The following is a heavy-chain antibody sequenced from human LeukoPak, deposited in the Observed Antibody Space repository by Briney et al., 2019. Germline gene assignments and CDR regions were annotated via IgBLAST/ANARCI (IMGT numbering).Heavy chain of an antibody. J-gene: IGHJ4*02. D-gene: IGHD6-6*01. CDR1: GFTFSTYA. V-gene: IGHV3-23*01. CDR2: ISGGVRST. CDR3: AKHLGYSTSSGIDY. Sequence: GGSLRLSCEASGFTFSTYAMSWVRQAPGKGLEWFSTISGGVRSTYYADSVKGRFTISRDNSKNTLYLQMNSLRADDTAVYYCAKHLGYSTSSGIDYWGQGTLVTVSS.